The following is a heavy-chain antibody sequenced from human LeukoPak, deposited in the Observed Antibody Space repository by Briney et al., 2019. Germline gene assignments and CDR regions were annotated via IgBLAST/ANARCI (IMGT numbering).Heavy chain of an antibody. CDR3: ARESSSGWYQSPGY. V-gene: IGHV3-48*04. J-gene: IGHJ4*02. CDR1: GFTFSSYS. CDR2: ITSSSGVM. Sequence: PGGSLRLSCAASGFTFSSYSMNWVRQAPGKGLEWVSFITSSSGVMYYADSVKGRFTISRDNAKNSLYLQMNSLRAEDTAVYYCARESSSGWYQSPGYWGQGTLVTVSS. D-gene: IGHD6-19*01.